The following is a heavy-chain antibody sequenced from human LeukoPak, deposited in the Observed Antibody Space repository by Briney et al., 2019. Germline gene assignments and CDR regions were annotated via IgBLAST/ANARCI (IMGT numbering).Heavy chain of an antibody. V-gene: IGHV3-7*02. Sequence: RGSLRLSCAASGFTFSSYWMSWVRQAPGKGLEWVANIKQDGSEKHYVDSVKGRFTISRDNAKNTLYLQMNGLRAEDTAVYFCARAEFRGDGFDYWGQGALLRVSS. D-gene: IGHD7-27*01. CDR1: GFTFSSYW. CDR3: ARAEFRGDGFDY. CDR2: IKQDGSEK. J-gene: IGHJ4*02.